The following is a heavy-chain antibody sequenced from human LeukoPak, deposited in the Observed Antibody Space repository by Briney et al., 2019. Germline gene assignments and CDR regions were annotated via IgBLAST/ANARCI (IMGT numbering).Heavy chain of an antibody. Sequence: GGSLRLSCAASGFTFSSYAMSWFRQAPGKGLEWVSAISGSGGSTYYADSVKGRFTISRDNSKNTLYLQMNSLRAEDTAVYYCAKAGDIVVVPAVNYYMDVWGKGTTVTVSS. J-gene: IGHJ6*03. CDR3: AKAGDIVVVPAVNYYMDV. CDR1: GFTFSSYA. CDR2: ISGSGGST. V-gene: IGHV3-23*01. D-gene: IGHD2-2*01.